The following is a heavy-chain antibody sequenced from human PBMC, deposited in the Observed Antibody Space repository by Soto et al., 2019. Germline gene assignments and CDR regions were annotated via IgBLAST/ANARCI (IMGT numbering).Heavy chain of an antibody. CDR3: ARSTSSSGWQHYYYYGMDV. Sequence: QVQLVQSGAEVKKPGASVKVSCKASGYTFTGYYMHWVRQAPGQGLEWMGWINPNSGGTNYAQKIQGRVTMTRDTSISTAYMELSRLRSDDTAVYYCARSTSSSGWQHYYYYGMDVWGQGTTVTVSS. V-gene: IGHV1-2*02. D-gene: IGHD6-19*01. CDR2: INPNSGGT. J-gene: IGHJ6*02. CDR1: GYTFTGYY.